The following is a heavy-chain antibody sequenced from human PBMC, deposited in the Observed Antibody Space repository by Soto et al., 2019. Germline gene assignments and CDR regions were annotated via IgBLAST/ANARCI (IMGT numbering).Heavy chain of an antibody. J-gene: IGHJ6*02. CDR2: IIPIFGTA. CDR3: ARAEGGDAHYYYYYGMDV. Sequence: ASVKVSCKASGGTFSSYAISWVRQAPGQGLEWMGGIIPIFGTANYAQKFQGRVTITADESTSTAYMELSSLRSEDTAVYYCARAEGGDAHYYYYYGMDVWGQGTTVTAP. D-gene: IGHD4-17*01. V-gene: IGHV1-69*13. CDR1: GGTFSSYA.